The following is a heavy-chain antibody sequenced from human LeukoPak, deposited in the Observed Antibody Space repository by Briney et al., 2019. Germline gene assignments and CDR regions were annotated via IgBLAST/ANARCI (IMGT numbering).Heavy chain of an antibody. CDR3: ARDDSGYYSLDH. CDR1: GFTFSSYS. J-gene: IGHJ4*02. Sequence: GGSLRLSCVASGFTFSSYSMNWVRQAPGKGLEWVSSISSGSSYIYSADSVKGRFTISRDNAKNSLYLQMNSLRAEDTAVYYCARDDSGYYSLDHWGQGTLVTVSS. CDR2: ISSGSSYI. D-gene: IGHD3-22*01. V-gene: IGHV3-21*06.